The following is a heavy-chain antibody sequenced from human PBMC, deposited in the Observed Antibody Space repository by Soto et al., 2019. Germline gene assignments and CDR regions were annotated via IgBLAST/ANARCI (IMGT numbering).Heavy chain of an antibody. CDR2: ISYDGSNK. Sequence: GGSLRLSCAASGFTFSSYGMHWVRQAPGKGLEWVAVISYDGSNKYYADSVKGRFTISRDNSKNTLYLQMNSLRAEDTAVYYCAKANVVVPAASHFDYWGQGTLVTVSS. CDR1: GFTFSSYG. D-gene: IGHD2-2*01. V-gene: IGHV3-30*18. CDR3: AKANVVVPAASHFDY. J-gene: IGHJ4*02.